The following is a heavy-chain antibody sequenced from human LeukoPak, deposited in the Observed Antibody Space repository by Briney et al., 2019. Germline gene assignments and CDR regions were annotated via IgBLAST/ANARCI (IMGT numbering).Heavy chain of an antibody. Sequence: PGGSLRLSCAASGFTFSSYAMHWVRQAPGKGLEWVAVISYDGSNKYYADSVKGRFTISRDNSKNTLCLQMNSLRAEDTAVYYCAREGYDSSGYIQHWGQGTLVTVSS. CDR2: ISYDGSNK. J-gene: IGHJ1*01. CDR1: GFTFSSYA. D-gene: IGHD3-22*01. V-gene: IGHV3-30-3*01. CDR3: AREGYDSSGYIQH.